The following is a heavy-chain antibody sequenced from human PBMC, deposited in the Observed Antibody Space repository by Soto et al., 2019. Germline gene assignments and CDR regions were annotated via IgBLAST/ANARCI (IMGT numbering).Heavy chain of an antibody. Sequence: QVQLQESGPGLVKPSQTLSLTCTVSGGSISSGGYYWSWIRQHPEKVLEWIGYIYYSGSTYYNPSPKSRVVIAVDTSKKRFSLKLSSVTAADTAVYYCARELHSSGRPFDYWGQGTVVTVSS. CDR3: ARELHSSGRPFDY. V-gene: IGHV4-31*03. D-gene: IGHD3-10*01. CDR1: GGSISSGGYY. CDR2: IYYSGST. J-gene: IGHJ4*02.